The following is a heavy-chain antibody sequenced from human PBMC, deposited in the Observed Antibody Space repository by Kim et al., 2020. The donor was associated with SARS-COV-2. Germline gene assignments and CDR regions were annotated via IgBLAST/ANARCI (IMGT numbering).Heavy chain of an antibody. Sequence: GGSLRLSCAASGFTFSSYWMSWVRQAPGKGLEWVANIKQDGSEKYYVDSVKGRFTISRDNAKNSLYLQMNSLRAEDTAVYYCASSGRKFTKVSLGYWGQGTLVTVSS. D-gene: IGHD3-3*01. CDR2: IKQDGSEK. J-gene: IGHJ4*02. V-gene: IGHV3-7*03. CDR1: GFTFSSYW. CDR3: ASSGRKFTKVSLGY.